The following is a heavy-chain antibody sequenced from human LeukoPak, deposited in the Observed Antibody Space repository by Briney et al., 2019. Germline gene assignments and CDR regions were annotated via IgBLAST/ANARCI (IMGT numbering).Heavy chain of an antibody. CDR1: GFIFSSYN. V-gene: IGHV3-21*01. Sequence: GGSLRLSCAASGFIFSSYNMNWVRQAPGKGLEWVSSISSSSSYISYADSVKGRFTISRDNAKNSLYLQMNSLRAEDTAVYYCAKIWFGDPKGAFDIWGQGTMATVSS. D-gene: IGHD3-10*01. CDR3: AKIWFGDPKGAFDI. CDR2: ISSSSSYI. J-gene: IGHJ3*02.